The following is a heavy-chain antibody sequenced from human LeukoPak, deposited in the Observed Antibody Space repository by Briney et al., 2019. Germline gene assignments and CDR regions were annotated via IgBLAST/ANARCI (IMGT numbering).Heavy chain of an antibody. CDR3: AREYCSGGSCQYYFDY. D-gene: IGHD2-15*01. CDR1: GFTFSSYA. CDR2: ISSDGGSP. Sequence: PGGSLRLSCAASGFTFSSYARHWVRQAPGKGLEYVSGISSDGGSPFHVNSVKGRFTISRDNSKNTLYLQMGSLRAEDMAVYYCAREYCSGGSCQYYFDYWGQGTLVTVSS. J-gene: IGHJ4*02. V-gene: IGHV3-64*01.